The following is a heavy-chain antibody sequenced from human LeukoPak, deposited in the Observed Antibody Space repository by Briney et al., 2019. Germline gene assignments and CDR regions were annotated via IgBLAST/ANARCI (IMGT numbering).Heavy chain of an antibody. CDR3: AKGDCTGGSCLPFDY. D-gene: IGHD2-15*01. Sequence: GGSLRLSCAASGFTFSRYAMSWVRQGPGKGLGWVSTISGTGATTYYADSVKGRLSISRDNSNNTLYLQMNSLRAEDTAIFYCAKGDCTGGSCLPFDYWGQGSLVTVSS. V-gene: IGHV3-23*01. CDR2: ISGTGATT. CDR1: GFTFSRYA. J-gene: IGHJ4*02.